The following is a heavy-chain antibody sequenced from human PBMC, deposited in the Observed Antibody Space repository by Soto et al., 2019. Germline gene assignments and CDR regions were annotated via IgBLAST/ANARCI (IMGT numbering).Heavy chain of an antibody. D-gene: IGHD5-18*01. V-gene: IGHV3-23*01. CDR1: GFTFSSYA. J-gene: IGHJ4*02. CDR3: AKVLIIQLWAYYFDD. CDR2: ISGSGGST. Sequence: GGSLRLSCAASGFTFSSYAMSWVRQAPGKGLEWVSAISGSGGSTYYADSVKGRFTISRDNSKNTLYLQMNSLRAEDTAVYYCAKVLIIQLWAYYFDDWGQGTLVTVSS.